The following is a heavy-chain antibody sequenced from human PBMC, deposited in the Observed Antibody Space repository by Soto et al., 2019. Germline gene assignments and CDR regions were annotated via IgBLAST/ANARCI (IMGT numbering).Heavy chain of an antibody. V-gene: IGHV3-48*02. CDR3: ARGYYYDSSGYYTLLDY. CDR2: ISISSSTI. J-gene: IGHJ4*02. CDR1: GFTFSTYT. Sequence: GGSLRLSCAASGFTFSTYTMNWVRQAPGKGLEWVSDISISSSTIYYADSVKGRFTISRGNAKNSLYLQMNGLRDEDTAVYYCARGYYYDSSGYYTLLDYWGRGTLVTVSS. D-gene: IGHD3-22*01.